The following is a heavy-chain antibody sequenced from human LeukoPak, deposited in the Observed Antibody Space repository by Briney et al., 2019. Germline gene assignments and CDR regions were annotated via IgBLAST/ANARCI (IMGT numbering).Heavy chain of an antibody. CDR3: ASRSPGDSSGWYAPLD. CDR2: IKQDGSEK. J-gene: IGHJ4*02. CDR1: GFTFSSYW. V-gene: IGHV3-7*01. Sequence: GGSLRLSCAASGFTFSSYWMSWVRQAPGKGLEWVANIKQDGSEKYSVDSVKGRFTISRDNAKNSLYLQMNSLRAEDTAVYYCASRSPGDSSGWYAPLDWGQGTLVTVSS. D-gene: IGHD6-19*01.